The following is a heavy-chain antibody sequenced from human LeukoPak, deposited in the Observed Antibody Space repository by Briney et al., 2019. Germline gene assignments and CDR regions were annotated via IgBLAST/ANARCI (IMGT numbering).Heavy chain of an antibody. CDR1: GFTVDSNY. D-gene: IGHD6-13*01. Sequence: PGGSLRLSCAASGFTVDSNYLSWVRQPPGKGLEWIGEINHSGSTNYNPSLKSRVTISVDTSKNQFSLKLSSVTAADTAVYYCARDYSQQLVWLDWFDPWGQGTLVTVSS. J-gene: IGHJ5*02. CDR2: INHSGST. CDR3: ARDYSQQLVWLDWFDP. V-gene: IGHV4-34*01.